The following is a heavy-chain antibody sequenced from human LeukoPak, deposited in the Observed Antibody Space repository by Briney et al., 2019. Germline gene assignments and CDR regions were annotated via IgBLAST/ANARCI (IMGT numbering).Heavy chain of an antibody. CDR1: GISISGPS. J-gene: IGHJ3*02. Sequence: SETLSLTCSVSGISISGPSWTWIRQSAGKGLEFIGRMYSSGSSVYNPSLRSRVTTSIDTSKSHFSLSLSSVTVADTAVYYCARGVNWAFDIWGRGTMVTVSS. CDR2: MYSSGSS. V-gene: IGHV4-4*07. D-gene: IGHD3-16*01. CDR3: ARGVNWAFDI.